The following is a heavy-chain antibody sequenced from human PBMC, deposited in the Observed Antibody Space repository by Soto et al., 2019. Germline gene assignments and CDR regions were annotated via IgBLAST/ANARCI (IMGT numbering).Heavy chain of an antibody. J-gene: IGHJ3*02. CDR3: ARARLRGYCSSMCCYAYAGYDAFDI. V-gene: IGHV1-2*04. D-gene: IGHD2-2*01. CDR2: INPNSGGT. CDR1: GYTFTGYY. Sequence: ASVKVSCKASGYTFTGYYMHWVRQAPGQGLEWMGWINPNSGGTNYAQKFQGWVTMTRDTTITTTYMELSRLRADDTAVHYCARARLRGYCSSMCCYAYAGYDAFDIWGQGTMVTVSS.